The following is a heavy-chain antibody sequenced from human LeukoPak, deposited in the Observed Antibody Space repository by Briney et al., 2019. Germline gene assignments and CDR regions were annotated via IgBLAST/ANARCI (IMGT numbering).Heavy chain of an antibody. CDR2: ISYDGSNK. Sequence: GGSLRLSCAASGFTFSSYAMHWVRQAPGKGLEWVAVISYDGSNKYYADSVKGRFTISRDNSKNTLYLQMNSLRAEDTAVYYCARDFVQWLVPQFVSDYWGQGTLVTVSS. J-gene: IGHJ4*02. V-gene: IGHV3-30-3*01. D-gene: IGHD6-19*01. CDR3: ARDFVQWLVPQFVSDY. CDR1: GFTFSSYA.